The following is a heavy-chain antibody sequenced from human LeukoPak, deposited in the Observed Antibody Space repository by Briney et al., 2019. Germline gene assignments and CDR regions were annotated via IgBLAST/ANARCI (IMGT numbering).Heavy chain of an antibody. CDR3: ARDRAAYSSPTTQDY. V-gene: IGHV3-21*01. Sequence: PGGSLRLSCAASGFTFSSCTMNWVRQAPGKGLEWVSSISTSSTYIYYADSVKGRFTISRVNARNSLYLQMNSLRAEDTAVYYCARDRAAYSSPTTQDYWGQGTLVTVSS. J-gene: IGHJ4*02. CDR2: ISTSSTYI. CDR1: GFTFSSCT. D-gene: IGHD6-13*01.